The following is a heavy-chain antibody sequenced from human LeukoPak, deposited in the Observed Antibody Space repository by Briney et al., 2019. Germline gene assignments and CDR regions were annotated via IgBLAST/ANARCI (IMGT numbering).Heavy chain of an antibody. CDR1: GFTFSSYS. CDR2: ISSSSSYI. D-gene: IGHD5-24*01. Sequence: PGGSLRLSCAASGFTFSSYSMNWVRQAPGQGLEWVSSISSSSSYIYYADSVKGRFTISRDNAKNSLYLQMNSLRAEDTAVYYCARDCRSRDAPTGMDVWGKGTTVTVSS. J-gene: IGHJ6*03. CDR3: ARDCRSRDAPTGMDV. V-gene: IGHV3-21*01.